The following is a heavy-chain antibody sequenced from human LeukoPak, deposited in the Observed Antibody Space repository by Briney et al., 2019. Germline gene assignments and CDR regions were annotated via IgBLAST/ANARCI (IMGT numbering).Heavy chain of an antibody. V-gene: IGHV3-30*03. CDR2: ISYDGSKE. D-gene: IGHD6-19*01. CDR1: GFPFSIYG. J-gene: IGHJ4*02. CDR3: ASAAGPFDN. Sequence: GGSLRLSCAASGFPFSIYGMHWVRQAPGKGLEWVAAISYDGSKEYSADSVKGRFTISRDSSKKTLYLQMNDLRAEDTALYYCASAAGPFDNWGQGTLVSVSS.